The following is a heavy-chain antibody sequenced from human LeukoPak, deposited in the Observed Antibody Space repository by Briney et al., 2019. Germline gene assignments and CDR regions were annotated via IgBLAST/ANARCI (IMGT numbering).Heavy chain of an antibody. J-gene: IGHJ5*02. CDR1: GGSFSGYY. CDR2: INHSGST. CDR3: ARHTAMVERGVVVAVEAPFDP. Sequence: PSETLSLTCAVYGGSFSGYYWSWIRQPPGKGLEWIGEINHSGSTNYNPSLKSRVTISVDTSKNQFSLKLSSVTAADTAVYYCARHTAMVERGVVVAVEAPFDPWGQGTLVTVSS. V-gene: IGHV4-34*01. D-gene: IGHD5-18*01.